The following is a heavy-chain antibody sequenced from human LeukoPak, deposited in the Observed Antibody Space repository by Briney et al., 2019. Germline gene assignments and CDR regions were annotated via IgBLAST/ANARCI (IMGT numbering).Heavy chain of an antibody. J-gene: IGHJ4*02. Sequence: GASVKVSCKASGYTFTGYYMHWVRQAPGQGLEWMGWINPNSGGTNYAQKFKGRVTMTRDTSISTAYMELSRLRSDDTAVYYCAREGSVVVVPGALREFDYWGQGTLVTVSS. CDR2: INPNSGGT. D-gene: IGHD2-2*02. CDR1: GYTFTGYY. CDR3: AREGSVVVVPGALREFDY. V-gene: IGHV1-2*02.